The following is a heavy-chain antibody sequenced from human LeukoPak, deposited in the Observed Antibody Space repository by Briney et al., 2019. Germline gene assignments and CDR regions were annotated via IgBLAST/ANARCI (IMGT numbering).Heavy chain of an antibody. J-gene: IGHJ4*02. Sequence: GGSLRLSCAASGFTFSRYSMNWVRQAPGKGLEWVSSISSSSGYIYYTDSLKGRFTISRDNANNSLYLQMNSLRAEDTAVYYCARAYYDSSGYYYVYFDSWGQGTLVTVSS. CDR1: GFTFSRYS. D-gene: IGHD3-22*01. CDR2: ISSSSGYI. CDR3: ARAYYDSSGYYYVYFDS. V-gene: IGHV3-21*01.